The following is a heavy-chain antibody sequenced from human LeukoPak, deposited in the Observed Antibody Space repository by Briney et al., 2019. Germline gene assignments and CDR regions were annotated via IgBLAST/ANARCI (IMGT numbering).Heavy chain of an antibody. V-gene: IGHV3-21*01. Sequence: GGSLRLSCSASGFTFTTYDMTWVRQAPGEGLEWVSTISRSSNYIYYADSVKGRFTISRDNAKNSLYLQMNSLRAEDTAVYYCARGYSYGDYWGQGTLVTVSS. CDR1: GFTFTTYD. CDR2: ISRSSNYI. CDR3: ARGYSYGDY. D-gene: IGHD5-18*01. J-gene: IGHJ4*02.